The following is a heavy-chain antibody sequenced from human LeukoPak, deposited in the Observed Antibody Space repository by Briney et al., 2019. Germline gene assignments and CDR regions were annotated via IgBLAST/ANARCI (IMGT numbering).Heavy chain of an antibody. CDR1: GFTFSSYA. CDR3: AKTESYYDSSGYRTDDAFDI. D-gene: IGHD3-22*01. Sequence: GGSLRLSCAASGFTFSSYAMSWVRQAPGKGLEWGSAISGSGGSTYYADSVKGRFTISRDNSKNTLYLQMNSLRAEDTAVYYCAKTESYYDSSGYRTDDAFDIWGQGTMVTVSS. V-gene: IGHV3-23*01. J-gene: IGHJ3*02. CDR2: ISGSGGST.